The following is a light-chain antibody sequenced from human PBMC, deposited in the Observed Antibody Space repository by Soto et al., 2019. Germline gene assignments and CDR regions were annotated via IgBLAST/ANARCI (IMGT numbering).Light chain of an antibody. V-gene: IGLV2-11*01. Sequence: QSALTQPRSVSGSPGQSVTISCTGTSSNVGCYNYVSWYQQHPGKAPKLMIYDVTERSSGVPDRFSGAKSVYTASLTISGLQAEDEADYYCCSYAGSYTWVFGGGTKLTFL. J-gene: IGLJ3*02. CDR2: DVT. CDR1: SSNVGCYNY. CDR3: CSYAGSYTWV.